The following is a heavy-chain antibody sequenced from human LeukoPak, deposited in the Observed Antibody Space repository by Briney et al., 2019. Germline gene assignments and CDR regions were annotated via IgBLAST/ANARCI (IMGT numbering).Heavy chain of an antibody. CDR2: IKEDGSEQ. Sequence: GGSLRLSCAASGCICSSYWMSWVRQAPGKGLEWVANIKEDGSEQYYVGSLKGRFTISRYNAKNSLYLQMNSLRAEATAVYYCARDSFETDIDYWGQGTLVTVSS. J-gene: IGHJ4*02. D-gene: IGHD1-14*01. CDR1: GCICSSYW. V-gene: IGHV3-7*01. CDR3: ARDSFETDIDY.